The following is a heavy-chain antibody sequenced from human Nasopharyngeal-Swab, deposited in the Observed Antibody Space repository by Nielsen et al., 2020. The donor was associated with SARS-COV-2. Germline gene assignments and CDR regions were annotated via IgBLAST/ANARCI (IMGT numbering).Heavy chain of an antibody. Sequence: WIPQPPGKGLEWIGSIYYSGSTYYNPSLKSRVTISVDTSKNQFSLKLSSVTAADTAVYYCARARSYGSGRNPKGGGNFDYWGQGTLVTVSS. J-gene: IGHJ4*02. CDR2: IYYSGST. D-gene: IGHD3-10*01. V-gene: IGHV4-39*01. CDR3: ARARSYGSGRNPKGGGNFDY.